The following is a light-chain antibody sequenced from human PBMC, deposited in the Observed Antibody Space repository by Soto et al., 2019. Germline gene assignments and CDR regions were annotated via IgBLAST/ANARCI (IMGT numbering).Light chain of an antibody. CDR2: EVS. J-gene: IGLJ1*01. CDR1: SSDVGGYNY. Sequence: QSVLTQPPSASGSFGQSVTISCTGTSSDVGGYNYVSWYQQYPGKAPKLMIYEVSERPSGVPDRFSGSKSGNTASLTVSGLQADEEADYYCSSYSGTNYHYVFGTGTKLTVL. CDR3: SSYSGTNYHYV. V-gene: IGLV2-8*01.